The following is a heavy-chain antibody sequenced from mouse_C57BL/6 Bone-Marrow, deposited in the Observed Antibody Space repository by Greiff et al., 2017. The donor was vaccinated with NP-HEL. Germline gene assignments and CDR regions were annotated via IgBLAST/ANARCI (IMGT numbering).Heavy chain of an antibody. CDR1: GYTFTSYG. CDR3: ARVLVYDYYGSSYAWFAY. Sequence: VQLQQSGAELARPGASVKLSCKASGYTFTSYGISWVKQRTGQGLEWIGKIYPRNGNTYYNEKFKGKATLTADKSSSTAYMELRSLTSEDSAVYFCARVLVYDYYGSSYAWFAYWGQGTLVTVSA. J-gene: IGHJ3*01. V-gene: IGHV1-81*01. CDR2: IYPRNGNT. D-gene: IGHD1-1*01.